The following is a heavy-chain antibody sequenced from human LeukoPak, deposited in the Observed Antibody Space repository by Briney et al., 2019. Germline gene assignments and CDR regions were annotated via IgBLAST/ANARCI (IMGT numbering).Heavy chain of an antibody. CDR2: IIPIFGTA. CDR3: ARGPLLYYYDSSGYPYYFDY. V-gene: IGHV1-69*05. D-gene: IGHD3-22*01. Sequence: ASVKVSCKASGGTFSSYAISWVRQAPGQGLEWMGGIIPIFGTANCAQKFQGRVTITTDESTSTAYMELSSLRSEDTAVYYCARGPLLYYYDSSGYPYYFDYWGQGTLVTVSS. CDR1: GGTFSSYA. J-gene: IGHJ4*02.